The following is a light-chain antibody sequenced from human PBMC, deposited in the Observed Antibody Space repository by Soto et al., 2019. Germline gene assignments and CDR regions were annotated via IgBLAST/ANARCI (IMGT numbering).Light chain of an antibody. CDR1: QDIGDF. J-gene: IGKJ4*01. CDR3: QQLKSYPLT. CDR2: AAS. V-gene: IGKV1-17*01. Sequence: EIQMTQSPSSLSVSVGASVTLTYQASQDIGDFLNWYQQKPGKAPNLLISAASTLQSGVPSRFSGSGSGTEFTLTISGLQPEDVATYYCQQLKSYPLTFGGGTKVDI.